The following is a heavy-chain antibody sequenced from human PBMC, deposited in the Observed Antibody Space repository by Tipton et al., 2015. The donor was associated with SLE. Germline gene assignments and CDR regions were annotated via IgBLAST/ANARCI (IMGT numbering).Heavy chain of an antibody. V-gene: IGHV3-30*04. CDR1: GFTFSSSA. D-gene: IGHD6-13*01. J-gene: IGHJ3*02. Sequence: SLRLSCAASGFTFSSSAMHWVRQAPGKGLEWVAVISYDGSNKYYADSVKGRFTISRDNSKNTLYLQMNSLRAEDTAVYYCATAAGLLDAFDIWGQGTMVTVSS. CDR2: ISYDGSNK. CDR3: ATAAGLLDAFDI.